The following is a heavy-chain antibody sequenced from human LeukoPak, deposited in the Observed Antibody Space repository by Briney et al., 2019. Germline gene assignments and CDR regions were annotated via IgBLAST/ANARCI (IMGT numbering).Heavy chain of an antibody. CDR1: GYTFTGYY. CDR2: ISPNSGDT. Sequence: ASVKVSCKASGYTFTGYYMHWVRQAPGQGLEWMGWISPNSGDTDIAQKFQGRVTMTRDTSIATSYMEVDSLTSDDTALYYCARESACGTTNCLAPADWLDPWGQGTLVIVSS. J-gene: IGHJ5*02. V-gene: IGHV1-2*02. D-gene: IGHD2-2*01. CDR3: ARESACGTTNCLAPADWLDP.